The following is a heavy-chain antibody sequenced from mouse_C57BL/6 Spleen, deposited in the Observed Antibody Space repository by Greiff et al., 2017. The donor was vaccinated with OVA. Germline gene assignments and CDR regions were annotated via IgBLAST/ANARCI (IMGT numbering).Heavy chain of an antibody. Sequence: EVKLVESGGGLVQSGRSLRLSCATSGFTFSDFYMEWVRQAPGKGLEWIAASRNKANDYTTEYSASVKGRFIVSRDTSHSILYLQMNALRAEDTAMYYGARDYYYGSSHYWYFDVWGTGTTVTVSS. D-gene: IGHD1-1*01. CDR1: GFTFSDFY. CDR3: ARDYYYGSSHYWYFDV. V-gene: IGHV7-1*01. J-gene: IGHJ1*03. CDR2: SRNKANDYTT.